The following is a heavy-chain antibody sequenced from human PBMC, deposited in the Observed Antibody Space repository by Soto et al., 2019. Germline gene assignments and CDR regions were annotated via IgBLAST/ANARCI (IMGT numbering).Heavy chain of an antibody. CDR3: ASYYDINYGMDV. V-gene: IGHV1-69*13. CDR2: IIPIFGTA. Sequence: SVKVSCKASGGTFSSYAISWVRQAPGQGLEWMGGIIPIFGTANYAQKFQGRVTITADESTSTAYMELSSLRSEDTAVYYCASYYDINYGMDVWGQGTXVTVSS. D-gene: IGHD3-9*01. J-gene: IGHJ6*02. CDR1: GGTFSSYA.